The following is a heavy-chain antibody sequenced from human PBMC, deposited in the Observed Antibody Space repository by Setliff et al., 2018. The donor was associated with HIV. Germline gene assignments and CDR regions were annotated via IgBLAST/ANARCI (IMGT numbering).Heavy chain of an antibody. V-gene: IGHV4-34*01. CDR1: GGSFSGYY. D-gene: IGHD3-16*02. J-gene: IGHJ3*02. Sequence: PSETLSLTCTVYGGSFSGYYWSWIRQPPGMGLEWIGEVSHSGSTNYNPSLKSRVTISVDKSKNQFSLKLSSVTAADTAVYYCARHYYDYVWGSYRPTDAFDIWGQGTMVTVSS. CDR3: ARHYYDYVWGSYRPTDAFDI. CDR2: VSHSGST.